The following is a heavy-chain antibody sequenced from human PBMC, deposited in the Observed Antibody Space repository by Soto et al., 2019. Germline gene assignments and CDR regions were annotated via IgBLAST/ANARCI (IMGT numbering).Heavy chain of an antibody. J-gene: IGHJ4*02. Sequence: ASVKVSCKASGYTFTGYYMHWVRQAPGQGLEWMGWINPNSGGTNYAQKFQGWVTMTRDTSISTAYMELSRLRSDDTAVYYCARAGEKWVSTFDDWGQGTLVTVFS. V-gene: IGHV1-2*04. CDR3: ARAGEKWVSTFDD. CDR2: INPNSGGT. CDR1: GYTFTGYY. D-gene: IGHD1-26*01.